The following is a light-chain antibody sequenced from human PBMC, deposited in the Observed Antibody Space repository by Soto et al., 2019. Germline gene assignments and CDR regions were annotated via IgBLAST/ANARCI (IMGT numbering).Light chain of an antibody. CDR3: AAWDDSLNGPL. V-gene: IGLV1-44*01. CDR1: SSNIGSNF. CDR2: TNN. J-gene: IGLJ3*02. Sequence: QSVLTQPPSASGTPGQSVTISCSGSSSNIGSNFVNWYQQLPGTAPKLLIYTNNQRPSGVPDRFSGSKSGTSASLAISGLQSEDEADYHCAAWDDSLNGPLFGAGTKLTVL.